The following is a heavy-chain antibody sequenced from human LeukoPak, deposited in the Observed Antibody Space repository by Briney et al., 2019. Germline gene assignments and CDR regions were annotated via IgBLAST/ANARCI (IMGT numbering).Heavy chain of an antibody. J-gene: IGHJ4*02. CDR1: GFTFDDYG. CDR3: ARGRGNYYDSSGYYLDY. V-gene: IGHV3-20*04. CDR2: INWNGGST. D-gene: IGHD3-22*01. Sequence: GGSLRLSCAASGFTFDDYGMSWVRQAPGKGLEWVSGINWNGGSTGYADSVKGRFTISRDNAKNSLYLQMNSLRAEDTAVYYCARGRGNYYDSSGYYLDYWGQGTLVTVSS.